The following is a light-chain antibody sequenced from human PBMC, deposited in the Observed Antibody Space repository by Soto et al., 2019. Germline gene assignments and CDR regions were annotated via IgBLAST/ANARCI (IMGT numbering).Light chain of an antibody. J-gene: IGKJ1*01. Sequence: EIGLTQSPGTLSLSPGERATLSCRASQSVSSSYLAWYQQKPGQAPRLLIYGASSRATGIPDRFSGSGSGTDFTLTISRLEPEDFAVYYCQQYGSSPWTFGQGTKVDNK. CDR1: QSVSSSY. V-gene: IGKV3-20*01. CDR3: QQYGSSPWT. CDR2: GAS.